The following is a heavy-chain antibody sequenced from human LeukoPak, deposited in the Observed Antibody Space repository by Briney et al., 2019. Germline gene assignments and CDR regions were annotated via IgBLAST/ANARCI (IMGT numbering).Heavy chain of an antibody. CDR3: ASIVVVPAAMGWGYYYYMDV. J-gene: IGHJ6*03. CDR2: IYTSGST. Sequence: NPSETLSLXCTVSGGSISSYYWSWIRQPAGKGLESIGRIYTSGSTNYNPSLKSRVTMSVDTSKNQFSLKLSSVTAADTAVYYCASIVVVPAAMGWGYYYYMDVWGKGTTVTVSS. V-gene: IGHV4-4*07. D-gene: IGHD2-2*01. CDR1: GGSISSYY.